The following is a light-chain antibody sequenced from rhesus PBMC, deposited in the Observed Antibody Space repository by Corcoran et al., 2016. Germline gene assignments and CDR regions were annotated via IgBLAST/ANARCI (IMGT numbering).Light chain of an antibody. V-gene: IGKV1S15*01. CDR1: QGISNN. Sequence: DIQMTQSPSSLSASVGDTGTITCRASQGISNNLAWYQQKLGKVPKLLIYYASTLQSGVPSRFSGSGSGTDFTLTISSLQPEDFATYYCQHGYGTPYSFGQGTKVEIK. CDR3: QHGYGTPYS. CDR2: YAS. J-gene: IGKJ2*01.